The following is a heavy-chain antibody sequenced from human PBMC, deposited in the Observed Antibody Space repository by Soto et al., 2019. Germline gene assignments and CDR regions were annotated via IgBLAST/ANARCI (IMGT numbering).Heavy chain of an antibody. CDR3: ARDYGDYSDYYYGMDV. J-gene: IGHJ6*02. CDR1: GGSFSGYY. V-gene: IGHV4-59*01. D-gene: IGHD4-17*01. Sequence: PSETLSLTCAVYGGSFSGYYWSWIRQPPGKGLEWIGYIYYSGSTNYSPSLKSRVTMSVDTSKNQFSLKLSSVTAADTAVYYCARDYGDYSDYYYGMDVWGQGTTVTVSS. CDR2: IYYSGST.